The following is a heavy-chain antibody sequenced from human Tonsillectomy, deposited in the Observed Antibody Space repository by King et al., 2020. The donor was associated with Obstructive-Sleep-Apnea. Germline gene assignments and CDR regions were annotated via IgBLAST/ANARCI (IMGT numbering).Heavy chain of an antibody. D-gene: IGHD4-17*01. CDR1: GFTFRDY. CDR3: ARDDGD. Sequence: VQLVESGGGLGKPGGSLRLSCAASGFTFRDYWGWIRQPPGKGLEWIGTIHHSGSTYYNPSLKSRITITMDTSKNQLSLMLRSVTAADTAVYYCARDDGDWGQGTLVTVSS. V-gene: IGHV4-38-2*02. CDR2: IHHSGST. J-gene: IGHJ4*02.